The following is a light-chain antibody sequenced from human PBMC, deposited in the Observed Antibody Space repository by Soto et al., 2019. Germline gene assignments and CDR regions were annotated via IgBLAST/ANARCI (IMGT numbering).Light chain of an antibody. CDR2: DAS. J-gene: IGKJ5*01. Sequence: AIQLTQSPSSLSASVGDRVSITCRASQGISSALAWYQHKPGKAPKILIYDASSLQSGVPSRFSGSESGTECTLTISRLQPEDFATYYCQYLKTYPVTFGQGTRLEIK. CDR1: QGISSA. V-gene: IGKV1-13*02. CDR3: QYLKTYPVT.